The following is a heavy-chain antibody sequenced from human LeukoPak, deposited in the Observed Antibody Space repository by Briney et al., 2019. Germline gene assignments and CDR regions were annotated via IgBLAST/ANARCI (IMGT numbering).Heavy chain of an antibody. V-gene: IGHV3-74*01. CDR3: AKSDDSGPDY. CDR2: VNKVWTSR. CDR1: GFTFSNDW. J-gene: IGHJ4*02. D-gene: IGHD3-22*01. Sequence: PGGSLRLSCAASGFTFSNDWMHWVRQAPGKGLMWVDRVNKVWTSRSYADFVKGRFIITRDNAKKTLDLQMNSLTVEDSAVYYCAKSDDSGPDYWGQGTLVTVSS.